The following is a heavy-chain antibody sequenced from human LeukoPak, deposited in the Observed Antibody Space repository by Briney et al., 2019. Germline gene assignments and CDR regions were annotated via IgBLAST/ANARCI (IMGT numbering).Heavy chain of an antibody. CDR2: IDPNSGGT. J-gene: IGHJ1*01. D-gene: IGHD3-22*01. CDR1: GYTFTGYY. CDR3: ARSGRVDYYDSSGVKRREDAEYFQH. V-gene: IGHV1-2*02. Sequence: ASVKVSCKASGYTFTGYYMHWVRQAPGQGLEWMGWIDPNSGGTTYAQKFQGRVTMTRDTSISTAYMELSRLRSDDTAVYYCARSGRVDYYDSSGVKRREDAEYFQHWGQGTLVTVSS.